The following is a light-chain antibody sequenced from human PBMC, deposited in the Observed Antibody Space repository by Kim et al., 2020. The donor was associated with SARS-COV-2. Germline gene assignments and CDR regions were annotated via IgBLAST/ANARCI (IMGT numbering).Light chain of an antibody. V-gene: IGKV3-20*01. J-gene: IGKJ4*01. Sequence: SPAEKATLSCSATRAVSRSDLAWYQQKLGQAPTLLIYHASSRASGIPDRFSGSGSGTDFTLTINRLQPEDFAVYFCQHYGTSPLAFGGGTKVDIK. CDR3: QHYGTSPLA. CDR2: HAS. CDR1: RAVSRSD.